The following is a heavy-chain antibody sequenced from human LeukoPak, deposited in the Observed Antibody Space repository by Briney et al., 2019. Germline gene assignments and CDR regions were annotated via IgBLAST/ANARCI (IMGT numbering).Heavy chain of an antibody. V-gene: IGHV1-8*01. Sequence: ASVRVSCKASGYTFTSYDINWVRQATGQGLEWRGWMNPNSGNTGYAQKFQGRVTMTRNTSISTAYMELSSLRSEDTAVYYCAREGWINAFDIWGQGTMVTVSS. CDR2: MNPNSGNT. J-gene: IGHJ3*02. D-gene: IGHD2-2*03. CDR1: GYTFTSYD. CDR3: AREGWINAFDI.